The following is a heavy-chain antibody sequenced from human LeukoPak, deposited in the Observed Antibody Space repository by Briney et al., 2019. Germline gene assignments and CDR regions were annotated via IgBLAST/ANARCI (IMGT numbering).Heavy chain of an antibody. V-gene: IGHV3-23*01. D-gene: IGHD2-21*02. CDR1: GXTFASYA. CDR3: ARSEHIVVVTSTPASY. Sequence: PGGSLRLSCAASGXTFASYAMNWVRQAPGKGLEWVSDISGSGDSTYYADSVKGRFTISRDNSKNTVFMEMNSLKPEDTALYYCARSEHIVVVTSTPASYWGQGTLVAVSS. CDR2: ISGSGDST. J-gene: IGHJ4*02.